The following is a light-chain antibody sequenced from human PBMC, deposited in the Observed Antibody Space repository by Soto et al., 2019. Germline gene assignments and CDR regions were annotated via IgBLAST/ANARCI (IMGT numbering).Light chain of an antibody. Sequence: QSALTQPRSVSGSPGQSVTISCTGTSSDVGGSKYVSWYQQHPGNAPKLMIYDVTKRPSGVPDRFSGSKSGNTASLTISGLRAEDEADYYCCSYAGSYTVMFDGGTKLT. CDR1: SSDVGGSKY. CDR2: DVT. CDR3: CSYAGSYTVM. V-gene: IGLV2-11*01. J-gene: IGLJ3*02.